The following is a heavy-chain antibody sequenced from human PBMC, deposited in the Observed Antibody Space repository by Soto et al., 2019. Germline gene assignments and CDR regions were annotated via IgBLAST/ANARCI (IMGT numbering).Heavy chain of an antibody. Sequence: ETLSLTCFVSGVSIRSSNWWSWVRQPPGKGLEWVGEIYHSGNTNYNPSLKSRVTMSADKSKNQFSLKLSSVTAADTAVYYCERGIPPYYYSYGLDVWGQGTKVTVSS. V-gene: IGHV4-4*02. CDR1: GVSIRSSNW. CDR2: IYHSGNT. J-gene: IGHJ6*02. CDR3: ERGIPPYYYSYGLDV. D-gene: IGHD2-2*02.